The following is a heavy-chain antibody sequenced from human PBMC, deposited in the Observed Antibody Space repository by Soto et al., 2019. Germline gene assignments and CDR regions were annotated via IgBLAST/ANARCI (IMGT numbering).Heavy chain of an antibody. CDR1: GSTFSSYA. V-gene: IGHV3-30-3*01. J-gene: IGHJ4*02. CDR2: ISYDGSNK. D-gene: IGHD3-22*01. Sequence: GGSLRLSCAASGSTFSSYAMHWVRQAPGKGLEWVAVISYDGSNKYYADSVKGRFTISRDNSKNTLYLQMNSLRAEDTAVYYCARVFFCDSSGYPWYYFDYWGQGTLVTVSS. CDR3: ARVFFCDSSGYPWYYFDY.